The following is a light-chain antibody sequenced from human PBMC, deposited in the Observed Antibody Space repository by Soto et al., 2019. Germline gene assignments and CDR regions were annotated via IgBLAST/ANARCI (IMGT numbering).Light chain of an antibody. CDR1: QSVSSN. J-gene: IGKJ5*01. CDR2: GAS. CDR3: QQYDNWPPIT. V-gene: IGKV3-15*01. Sequence: EIVMTQSPATLSVSPGERATLSCRASQSVSSNLAWYQQKPGQAPRLLIYGASTRATGIPARFSGSGSGTEFTLTISSLQSEDFAVDFCQQYDNWPPITFGQGTRLEIK.